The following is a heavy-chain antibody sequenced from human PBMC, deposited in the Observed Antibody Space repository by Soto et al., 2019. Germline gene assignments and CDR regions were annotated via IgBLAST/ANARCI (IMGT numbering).Heavy chain of an antibody. J-gene: IGHJ4*02. Sequence: GGSLRLSCAASGFTFGSYSMNWVRQAPGKGLEWVSYISSSSSTIYYADSVKGRFTISRDNAKNSLYLQMNSLRDEDTAVYYCARPLFYYDSSGYYYADKFYYFDYWGQGTLVTVSS. V-gene: IGHV3-48*02. CDR3: ARPLFYYDSSGYYYADKFYYFDY. D-gene: IGHD3-22*01. CDR1: GFTFGSYS. CDR2: ISSSSSTI.